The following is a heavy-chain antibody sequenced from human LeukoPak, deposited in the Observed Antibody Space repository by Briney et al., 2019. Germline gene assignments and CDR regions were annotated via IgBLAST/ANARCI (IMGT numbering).Heavy chain of an antibody. D-gene: IGHD6-19*01. J-gene: IGHJ6*02. CDR1: GFTFSSYG. V-gene: IGHV3-33*01. CDR2: IWYDGSNK. Sequence: GGSLRLSCAASGFTFSSYGMHWVRQAPGKGLEWVAVIWYDGSNKYYADSVKGRFTISRDSSKNTLYLQMNSLRAEDTAVYYCARGARYSSGWGMGNYYYGMDVWGQGTTVTVSS. CDR3: ARGARYSSGWGMGNYYYGMDV.